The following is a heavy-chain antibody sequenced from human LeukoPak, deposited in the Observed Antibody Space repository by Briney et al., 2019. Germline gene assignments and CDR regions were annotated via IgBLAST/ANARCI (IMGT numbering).Heavy chain of an antibody. J-gene: IGHJ4*02. Sequence: PGGSLRLSCAASGFTFSSYGMHWVRQAPGKGLEWVAFIRYDGSNKYYADSVKGRFTISRDNSKNTLYLQMNSLRAEDTAVYYYAKARYYYGSGSYGPFDYWGQGTLVTVSS. CDR2: IRYDGSNK. CDR1: GFTFSSYG. CDR3: AKARYYYGSGSYGPFDY. V-gene: IGHV3-30*02. D-gene: IGHD3-10*01.